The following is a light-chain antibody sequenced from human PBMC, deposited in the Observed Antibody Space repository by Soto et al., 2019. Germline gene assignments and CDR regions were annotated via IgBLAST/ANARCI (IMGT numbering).Light chain of an antibody. Sequence: EIVLTQSPGTLSLSPGETATLSCRASHNVNNNYMAWYQQKPGLAPRLLIYLTPSRATGVPDRFSGSGSGTDFTLTSDSLQPDDFAVYYCQQFGATPLTFGGGTRVEIK. CDR3: QQFGATPLT. CDR1: HNVNNNY. V-gene: IGKV3-20*01. CDR2: LTP. J-gene: IGKJ4*01.